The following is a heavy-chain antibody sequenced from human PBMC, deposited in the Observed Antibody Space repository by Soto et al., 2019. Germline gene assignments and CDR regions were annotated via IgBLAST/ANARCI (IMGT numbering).Heavy chain of an antibody. D-gene: IGHD3-16*01. CDR1: GYTFTTYG. Sequence: QVQLVQSGAEVRKPGASVKVSCKASGYTFTTYGISWVRQAPGQGLEWMGWISGYDGHTKYAQKLQGRIIITTDTSTSTVYMELRSLRSDDTAVYYCAREGEMPYYYYGLDVWGQGTTVTVSS. J-gene: IGHJ6*02. CDR2: ISGYDGHT. V-gene: IGHV1-18*01. CDR3: AREGEMPYYYYGLDV.